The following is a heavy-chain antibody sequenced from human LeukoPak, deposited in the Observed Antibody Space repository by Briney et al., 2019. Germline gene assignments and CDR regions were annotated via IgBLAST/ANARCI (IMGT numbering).Heavy chain of an antibody. V-gene: IGHV4-59*12. Sequence: PSETLSLTCAVSGASISSFYWSWIRQPPGKGLEWIGSIYPSGGTNYNPSLKSRVTISVDTSKNQFSLKLTSMTAADTAVYYCAREGRDSYDSSGYSPDYWGQGALVTVSS. CDR1: GASISSFY. J-gene: IGHJ4*02. CDR3: AREGRDSYDSSGYSPDY. D-gene: IGHD3-22*01. CDR2: IYPSGGT.